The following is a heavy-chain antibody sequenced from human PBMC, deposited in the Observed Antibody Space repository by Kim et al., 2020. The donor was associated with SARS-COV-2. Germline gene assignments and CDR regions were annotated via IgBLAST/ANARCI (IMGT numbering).Heavy chain of an antibody. CDR3: ARAITIFGVVIIPWALDY. J-gene: IGHJ4*02. V-gene: IGHV3-30*04. Sequence: KGRFTISRDNSKNTLYLQMNSLRAEDTAVYYCARAITIFGVVIIPWALDYWGQGTLVTVSS. D-gene: IGHD3-3*01.